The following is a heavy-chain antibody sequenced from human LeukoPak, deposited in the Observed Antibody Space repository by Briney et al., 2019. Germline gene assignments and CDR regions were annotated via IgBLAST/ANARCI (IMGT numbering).Heavy chain of an antibody. CDR3: ARLTYSSGWYGAYFDY. D-gene: IGHD6-19*01. CDR2: IYYSGST. CDR1: GGSISSSSYY. Sequence: SETLSLTXTVSGGSISSSSYYWGWIGQPPGKGLEWIGSIYYSGSTYYNPSLKSRVTISLDTSENQFSLKLSSVTAADTAVYYCARLTYSSGWYGAYFDYWGQGTLVTVSS. V-gene: IGHV4-39*01. J-gene: IGHJ4*02.